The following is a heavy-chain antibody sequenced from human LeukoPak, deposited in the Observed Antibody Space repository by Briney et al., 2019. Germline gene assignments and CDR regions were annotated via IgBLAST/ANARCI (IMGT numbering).Heavy chain of an antibody. D-gene: IGHD3-3*01. CDR3: AKDSLGDFWSGSYYGMDV. V-gene: IGHV3-23*01. Sequence: GGSLRLSCAASGFTFSSYAMSWVRQAPGKGLEWVSAISGSGGSTYYADSVKGRFTISRDNSKNTLYLQMNSQRAEDTAVYYCAKDSLGDFWSGSYYGMDVWGQGTTVTVSS. J-gene: IGHJ6*02. CDR1: GFTFSSYA. CDR2: ISGSGGST.